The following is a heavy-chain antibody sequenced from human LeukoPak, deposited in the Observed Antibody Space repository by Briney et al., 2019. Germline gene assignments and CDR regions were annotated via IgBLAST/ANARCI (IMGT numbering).Heavy chain of an antibody. CDR3: ARELLWFGDPAGAFDI. V-gene: IGHV4-59*01. D-gene: IGHD3-10*01. J-gene: IGHJ3*02. CDR2: IYYSGST. Sequence: PSETPSLTCTVSGGSISSYYWSWIRQPPGKGLEWIGYIYYSGSTNYNPSLKSRVTISVDTSKNQFSLKLSSVTAADTAVYYCARELLWFGDPAGAFDIWGQGTMVTVSS. CDR1: GGSISSYY.